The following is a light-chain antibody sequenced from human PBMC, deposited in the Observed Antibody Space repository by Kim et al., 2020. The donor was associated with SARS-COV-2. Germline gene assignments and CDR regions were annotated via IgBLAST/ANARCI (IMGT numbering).Light chain of an antibody. V-gene: IGKV3-20*01. CDR2: ATS. J-gene: IGKJ1*01. Sequence: EIVLTQSPVTLSLSPGERATLSCRASQSVSISYIAWYQHKPGQAPRPLIYATSRRAAGIPDRFSGSGSGTDFTLTISRLEPEDFAVYYCQQFDMSSRTFGQGTKVDIK. CDR1: QSVSISY. CDR3: QQFDMSSRT.